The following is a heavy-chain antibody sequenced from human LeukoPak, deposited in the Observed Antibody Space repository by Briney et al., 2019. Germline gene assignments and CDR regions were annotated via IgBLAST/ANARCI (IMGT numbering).Heavy chain of an antibody. V-gene: IGHV3-21*04. J-gene: IGHJ4*02. Sequence: GGSLRLSCAASGFTFSSYSMNWVRQAPGKGLEWVSSISSSSSYIYYADSVKGRFTISRDNSKNTLYLQMNSLRAEDTAVYYCAKSLYNRNYYWGQGTLVTVSS. CDR2: ISSSSSYI. CDR3: AKSLYNRNYY. D-gene: IGHD1-14*01. CDR1: GFTFSSYS.